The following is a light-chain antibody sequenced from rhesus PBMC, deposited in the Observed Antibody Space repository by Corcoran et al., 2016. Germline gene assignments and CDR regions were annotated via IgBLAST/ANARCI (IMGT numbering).Light chain of an antibody. J-gene: IGKJ1*01. CDR1: QSVSSS. CDR3: LQHSSWPRT. V-gene: IGKV3-24*01. Sequence: EIVMTQSPATLSLSPGERATLSCRASQSVSSSLGWYQQKPGPAPRLLIYGASRRATGIPDRFSGSGAGTFFTLTISSLEPENVAVYYCLQHSSWPRTFGQGTKVEI. CDR2: GAS.